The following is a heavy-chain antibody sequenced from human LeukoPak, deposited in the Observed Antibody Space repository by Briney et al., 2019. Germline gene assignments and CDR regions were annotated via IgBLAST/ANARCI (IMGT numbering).Heavy chain of an antibody. V-gene: IGHV4-34*01. Sequence: SETLSLTCAVYGGSFSGYYWSWIRQPPGKGLEWIGEINHSGSTNYDPSLKSRVTISVVTSKSQFSLKLSSVTAADTAVYYCARGLPEVHYYYMDVWGKGTTVTVSS. CDR1: GGSFSGYY. D-gene: IGHD4/OR15-4a*01. J-gene: IGHJ6*03. CDR2: INHSGST. CDR3: ARGLPEVHYYYMDV.